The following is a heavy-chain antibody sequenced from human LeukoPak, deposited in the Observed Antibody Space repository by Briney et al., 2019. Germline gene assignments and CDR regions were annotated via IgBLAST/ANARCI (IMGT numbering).Heavy chain of an antibody. CDR2: ISSSSSYI. D-gene: IGHD6-19*01. CDR3: ARNPPGGIIAVAGTGDY. J-gene: IGHJ4*02. CDR1: EFTVSSSY. Sequence: PGGSLRLSCAASEFTVSSSYMSWVRQAPGKGLEWVSSISSSSSYIYYADSVKGRFTISRDNAKNSLYLQMNSLRAEDTAVYYCARNPPGGIIAVAGTGDYWGQGTLVTVSS. V-gene: IGHV3-21*01.